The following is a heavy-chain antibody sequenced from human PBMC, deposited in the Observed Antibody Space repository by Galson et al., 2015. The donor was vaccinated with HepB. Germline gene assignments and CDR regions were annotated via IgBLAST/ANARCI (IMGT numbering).Heavy chain of an antibody. D-gene: IGHD1-26*01. CDR2: ITRGGYT. J-gene: IGHJ4*02. Sequence: SLRLSCAASGFTFSSYAMSWVRQAPGKGLEWVSGITRGGYTYYGDSVKGRVTISRDHSKNTLYLQMNSLRAEDTAVYYCAKDGISGSAPGLGGQGTLVTVSS. V-gene: IGHV3-23*01. CDR1: GFTFSSYA. CDR3: AKDGISGSAPGL.